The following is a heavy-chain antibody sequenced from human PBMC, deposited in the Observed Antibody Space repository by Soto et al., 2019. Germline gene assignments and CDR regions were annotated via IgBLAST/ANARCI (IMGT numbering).Heavy chain of an antibody. D-gene: IGHD6-19*01. CDR2: INHSGVT. V-gene: IGHV4-34*01. CDR3: ARFSGSYYYAMDV. Sequence: SETLSLTCAVYGGSFSGYYWSWIRQPPGKGLEWIGEINHSGVTNYKPSLKRLVTISVDTSKNQFSLQLKSVTAADTALYYCARFSGSYYYAMDVWGQGSTVT. CDR1: GGSFSGYY. J-gene: IGHJ6*02.